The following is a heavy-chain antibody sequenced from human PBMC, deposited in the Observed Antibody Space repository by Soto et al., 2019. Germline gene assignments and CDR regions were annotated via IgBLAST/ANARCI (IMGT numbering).Heavy chain of an antibody. D-gene: IGHD6-6*01. J-gene: IGHJ6*02. Sequence: SETLSLTCTVSGGSISSGGYYWSWIRQHPGKGLEWIGYIYYSGSTYYNPSLKSRVTISVDTSKNQFSLKLSSVTAADTAVYYCAFQKRVGGLAARRSHYYYGMDVWGQGTTVTVSS. CDR1: GGSISSGGYY. CDR2: IYYSGST. V-gene: IGHV4-31*03. CDR3: AFQKRVGGLAARRSHYYYGMDV.